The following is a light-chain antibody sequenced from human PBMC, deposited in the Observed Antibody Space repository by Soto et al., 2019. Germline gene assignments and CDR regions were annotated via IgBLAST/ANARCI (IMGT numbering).Light chain of an antibody. Sequence: QSVLTQPRSVSRSPGQSVTISCTGTSTDIGGYNYVSWYQQHPGKVPKLMLYDVSKRPSGVPVCFSGSKSGNTASLTISGLQAEDEADYYCCSYAGRDTLYVFGSGTKVTVL. CDR3: CSYAGRDTLYV. J-gene: IGLJ1*01. CDR2: DVS. V-gene: IGLV2-11*01. CDR1: STDIGGYNY.